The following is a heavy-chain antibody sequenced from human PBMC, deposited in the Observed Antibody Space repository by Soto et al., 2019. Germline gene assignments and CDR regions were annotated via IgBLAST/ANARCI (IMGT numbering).Heavy chain of an antibody. Sequence: GGSLRLSCAASGFTFSSYDMHWVRQATGKGLEWVSAIGTAGDTYYPGSVKGRFTISRENAKNSLYLQMNSLRAGDTAVYYCALGSRSGSWLYLPSYWGQRSLDTGSS. CDR2: IGTAGDT. V-gene: IGHV3-13*01. CDR1: GFTFSSYD. D-gene: IGHD6-13*01. CDR3: ALGSRSGSWLYLPSY. J-gene: IGHJ4*02.